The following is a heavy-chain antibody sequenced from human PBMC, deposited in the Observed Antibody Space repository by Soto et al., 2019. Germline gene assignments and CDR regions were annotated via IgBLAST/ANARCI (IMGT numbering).Heavy chain of an antibody. CDR1: GYNFAGYW. CDR2: IYPSDSDT. CDR3: ARGGVSTRTFDY. D-gene: IGHD3-3*01. J-gene: IGHJ4*02. V-gene: IGHV5-51*01. Sequence: GESLKISCEGSGYNFAGYWIAWVRQMPGKGLELMGIIYPSDSDTRYRPSFQGQVTISADKSISSAYLQWSSLRASDTAMYYCARGGVSTRTFDYWGQGTPVTVSS.